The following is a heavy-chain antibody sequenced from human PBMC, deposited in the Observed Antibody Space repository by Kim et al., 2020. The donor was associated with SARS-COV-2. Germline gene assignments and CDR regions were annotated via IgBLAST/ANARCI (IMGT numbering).Heavy chain of an antibody. V-gene: IGHV3-30*18. J-gene: IGHJ6*02. CDR1: GFTFSSYG. Sequence: GGSLRLSCAASGFTFSSYGMHWVRQAPGKGLEWVAVISYDGSNKYYADSVKGRFTISRDNSKNTLYLQMNSLRAEDMAVYYCANTYYDILTGLSTSRDHYGMDVWGQGTTVTVSS. D-gene: IGHD3-9*01. CDR2: ISYDGSNK. CDR3: ANTYYDILTGLSTSRDHYGMDV.